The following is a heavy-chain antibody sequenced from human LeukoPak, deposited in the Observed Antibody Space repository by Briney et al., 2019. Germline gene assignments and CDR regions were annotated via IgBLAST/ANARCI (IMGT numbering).Heavy chain of an antibody. J-gene: IGHJ6*02. CDR3: ARDGVAYYYYGMDV. CDR2: IWYDGSNK. Sequence: GGSLRLSCAASGFTFSSYGMHWVRQAPGKGLEWVAVIWYDGSNKYYADSVKGRFTISRDNSKNTLYPQMNSLRAEDTAVYYCARDGVAYYYYGMDVWGQGTTVTVSS. CDR1: GFTFSSYG. V-gene: IGHV3-33*01.